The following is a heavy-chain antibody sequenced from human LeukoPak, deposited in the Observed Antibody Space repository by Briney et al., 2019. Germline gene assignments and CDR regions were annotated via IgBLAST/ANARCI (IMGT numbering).Heavy chain of an antibody. V-gene: IGHV1-2*02. CDR2: INPNSGGT. D-gene: IGHD6-6*01. CDR1: GYTFTGYY. Sequence: ASVKVSCKASGYTFTGYYMHWVRQAPGQGLEWMGWINPNSGGTNYAQKFQGRVTMTRDTSISTAYMELSRLRSDDTAVYYCARLGGAIAARPGHFDYWGQGTLVTVSS. J-gene: IGHJ4*02. CDR3: ARLGGAIAARPGHFDY.